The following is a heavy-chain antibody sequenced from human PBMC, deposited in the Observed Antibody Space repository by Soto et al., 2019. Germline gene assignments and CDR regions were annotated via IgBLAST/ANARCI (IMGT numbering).Heavy chain of an antibody. CDR2: IIPIFGTA. CDR1: GGTFSSYA. V-gene: IGHV1-69*13. CDR3: ARDPRYCSGGSCYGTELYFDY. Sequence: AASVKVSCKASGGTFSSYAISWVRQAPGQGLEWMGGIIPIFGTANYAQKFQGRVTITADESTSTAYMELSSLRSEDTAVYYCARDPRYCSGGSCYGTELYFDYWGQGTLVTVSS. J-gene: IGHJ4*02. D-gene: IGHD2-15*01.